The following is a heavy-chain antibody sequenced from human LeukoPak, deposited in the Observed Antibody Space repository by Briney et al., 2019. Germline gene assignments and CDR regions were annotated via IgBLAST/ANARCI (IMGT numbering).Heavy chain of an antibody. CDR3: ARASWSGSYCFGY. V-gene: IGHV1-69*01. CDR2: IIPIFGTA. Sequence: SVKVSCKASGGTFSSYAISWVRQAPGQGLEWMGGIIPIFGTANYAQKFQGRVTITADGSTSTAYMELSSLRSEDTAVYYCARASWSGSYCFGYWGQGTLVTVSS. D-gene: IGHD1-26*01. CDR1: GGTFSSYA. J-gene: IGHJ4*02.